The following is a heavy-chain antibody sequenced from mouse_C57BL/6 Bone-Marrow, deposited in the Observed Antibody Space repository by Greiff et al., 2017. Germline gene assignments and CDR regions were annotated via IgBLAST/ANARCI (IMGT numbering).Heavy chain of an antibody. V-gene: IGHV1-18*01. Sequence: VQLQQSGPELVKPGASVKIPCKASGYTFTDYNMDWVKQSHGKSLEWIGDINPNNGGTIYNQKFKGKATLTVDKSSSTAYMELRSLTSEDTAVYYCARDLWPHWYFDVWGTGTTVTVSS. CDR1: GYTFTDYN. J-gene: IGHJ1*03. CDR2: INPNNGGT. CDR3: ARDLWPHWYFDV. D-gene: IGHD1-1*01.